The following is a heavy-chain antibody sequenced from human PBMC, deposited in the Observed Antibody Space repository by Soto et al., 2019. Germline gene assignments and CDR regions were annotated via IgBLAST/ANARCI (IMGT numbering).Heavy chain of an antibody. CDR2: INHSGST. CDR3: ARRPPAYYDFWSCYYIGWFDP. J-gene: IGHJ5*02. D-gene: IGHD3-3*01. CDR1: GGSFSGYY. Sequence: QVQLQQWGAGLLKPSETLSLTCAVYGGSFSGYYWSWIRQPPGKGLEWIGEINHSGSTNYNPSLKGRVTISVDASKNQFSLKLSSVTAADTAVYYCARRPPAYYDFWSCYYIGWFDPWGQGTLVTVSS. V-gene: IGHV4-34*01.